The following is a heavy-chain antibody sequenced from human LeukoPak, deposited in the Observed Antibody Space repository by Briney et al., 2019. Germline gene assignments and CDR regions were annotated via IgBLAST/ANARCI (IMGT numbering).Heavy chain of an antibody. CDR1: GFTFSSYA. V-gene: IGHV3-30*02. D-gene: IGHD3-22*01. CDR2: IRYDGSNK. J-gene: IGHJ4*02. CDR3: AKGQIRGAYYYDSSGYPTS. Sequence: GRSLRLSCAASGFTFSSYAMHWVRQAPGKGLEWVAFIRYDGSNKYYADSVKGRFTISRDNSKNTLYLQMNSLRAEDTAVYYCAKGQIRGAYYYDSSGYPTSWGQGTLVTVSS.